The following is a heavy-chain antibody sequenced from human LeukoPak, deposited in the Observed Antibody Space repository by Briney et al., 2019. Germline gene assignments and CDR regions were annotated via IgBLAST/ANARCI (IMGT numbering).Heavy chain of an antibody. Sequence: PSETLSLTCTVSGGSISSSSYYWGWIRQPPGKGLEWIGSIYYSGSTYYNPSLKSRVTISVDTSKNQFSLKLSSVTAADTAVYYCARYRSSYYFDYWGQGTLVTVSS. V-gene: IGHV4-39*07. CDR3: ARYRSSYYFDY. CDR1: GGSISSSSYY. D-gene: IGHD6-13*01. CDR2: IYYSGST. J-gene: IGHJ4*02.